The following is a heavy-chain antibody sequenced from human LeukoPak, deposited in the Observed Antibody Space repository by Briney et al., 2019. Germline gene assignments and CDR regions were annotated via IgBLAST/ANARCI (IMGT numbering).Heavy chain of an antibody. Sequence: GGALRLSCAASGFTFSSYEMNWVRQAPGKGLEWVSYISSSGSTIYYADSVKGRFTISRDNAKNSLYLQMNSLRAEDTAVYYCARLYGSGSYLGIWGQGTLVTVSS. D-gene: IGHD3-10*01. J-gene: IGHJ4*02. CDR2: ISSSGSTI. CDR1: GFTFSSYE. CDR3: ARLYGSGSYLGI. V-gene: IGHV3-48*03.